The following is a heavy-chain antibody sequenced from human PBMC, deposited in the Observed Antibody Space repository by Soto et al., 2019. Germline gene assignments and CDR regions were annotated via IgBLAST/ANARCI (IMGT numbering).Heavy chain of an antibody. CDR2: ISDGVDRA. D-gene: IGHD6-19*01. CDR1: GFNFATYS. Sequence: GGSLRLSCAASGFNFATYSMSWVRQAPGKGLEWVAGISDGVDRAYYGDSVKGRFTISRDTSKTMLYLHMNSLRAEDTAIYYCARYTAVADPYYFDYWGQGTRVTVSS. J-gene: IGHJ4*02. V-gene: IGHV3-23*01. CDR3: ARYTAVADPYYFDY.